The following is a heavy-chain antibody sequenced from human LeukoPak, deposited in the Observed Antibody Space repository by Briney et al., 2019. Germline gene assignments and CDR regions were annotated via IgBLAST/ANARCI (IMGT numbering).Heavy chain of an antibody. V-gene: IGHV4-59*01. CDR1: GGSISRYF. CDR2: IYNSGST. J-gene: IGHJ6*03. CDR3: ARGSYYYMDV. Sequence: SETLSLTCTVSGGSISRYFCSWIRQPPGKGLEWIGYIYNSGSTKYNPSLKSRVIISVDTSKNQFSLKLSSVTAADTAVYYCARGSYYYMDVWGKGTTVTVSS.